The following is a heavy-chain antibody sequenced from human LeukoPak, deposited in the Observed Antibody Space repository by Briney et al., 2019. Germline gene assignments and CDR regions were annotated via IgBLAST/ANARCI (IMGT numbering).Heavy chain of an antibody. V-gene: IGHV4-39*01. CDR2: IYYSGST. Sequence: PSETLSLTCTVSGDSISSSSYYWRWIRQPPGKGLEWIGSIYYSGSTYYNPSLKSRVTMSVDTSKNQFSLKLSSVSAADTAVYYCARHGGVGVIPDFDYWGPGTLVTVSS. D-gene: IGHD1-26*01. CDR1: GDSISSSSYY. CDR3: ARHGGVGVIPDFDY. J-gene: IGHJ4*02.